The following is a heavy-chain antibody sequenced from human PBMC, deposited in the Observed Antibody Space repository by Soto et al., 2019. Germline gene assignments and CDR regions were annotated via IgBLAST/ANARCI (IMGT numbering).Heavy chain of an antibody. CDR1: GGSFSGYY. J-gene: IGHJ6*02. CDR3: ARGPLFAARPSSSWYGWRYYGMDV. D-gene: IGHD6-13*01. V-gene: IGHV4-34*01. Sequence: SETLSLTCAVYGGSFSGYYWSWIRQPPGKGLEWIGEINHSGSTNYNPSLKSRVTISVDTSKNQFSLKLSSVTAADTAVYYCARGPLFAARPSSSWYGWRYYGMDVWGQGTTVTVSS. CDR2: INHSGST.